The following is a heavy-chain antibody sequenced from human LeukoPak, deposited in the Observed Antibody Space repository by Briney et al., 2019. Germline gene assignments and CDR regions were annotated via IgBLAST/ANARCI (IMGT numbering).Heavy chain of an antibody. CDR3: ARGGFYYDNSGLLDY. CDR2: IYYSGST. CDR1: GASISSGNYY. J-gene: IGHJ4*01. V-gene: IGHV4-30-4*01. D-gene: IGHD3-22*01. Sequence: SETLSLTCTVSGASISSGNYYWNWIRQPPGKGLEWIGDIYYSGSTYYNPSLKSRVTMSLDTSKNQFSLKLSSVTAADTAVYFCARGGFYYDNSGLLDYWGQGTLVTVSS.